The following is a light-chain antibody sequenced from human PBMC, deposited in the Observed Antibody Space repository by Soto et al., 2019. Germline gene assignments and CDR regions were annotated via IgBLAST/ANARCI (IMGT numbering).Light chain of an antibody. J-gene: IGKJ5*01. V-gene: IGKV1-39*01. Sequence: PMNKSPSSLSASVGDNITLTCRASQTISKYLNWYQQKPTKAPKLLIYTASRLHSGVPSRFSGSGSETDFTLTINNLQPEDFATYYCQQSYITPPITFGQGTRLEIK. CDR2: TAS. CDR3: QQSYITPPIT. CDR1: QTISKY.